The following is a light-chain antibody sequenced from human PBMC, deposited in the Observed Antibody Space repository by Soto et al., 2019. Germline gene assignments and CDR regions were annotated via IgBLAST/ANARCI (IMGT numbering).Light chain of an antibody. V-gene: IGLV2-14*01. CDR1: SSDVGGYNY. Sequence: QSALTQPASVSGSPGLSITISCTGTSSDVGGYNYVSWYQQHPGNAPRLMIYEVNNRPSGVPNRFSGSKSGNTASLTISGLQAEDEADYYCSSKTSSRTPFVFGTGTKVTVL. J-gene: IGLJ1*01. CDR3: SSKTSSRTPFV. CDR2: EVN.